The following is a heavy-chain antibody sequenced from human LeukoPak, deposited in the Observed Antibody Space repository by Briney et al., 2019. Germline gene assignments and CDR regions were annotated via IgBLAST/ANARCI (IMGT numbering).Heavy chain of an antibody. CDR1: GYTFTGYY. Sequence: ASVKLSCKASGYTFTGYYMHWVRQAPGQGLEWMGWINPNSGGTNYAQKFQGRVTMTRDTSISTAYMELSRLRSDDTAVYYCARRNRYYDSSGYYREFDYWGQGTLVTVSS. CDR2: INPNSGGT. J-gene: IGHJ4*02. CDR3: ARRNRYYDSSGYYREFDY. V-gene: IGHV1-2*02. D-gene: IGHD3-22*01.